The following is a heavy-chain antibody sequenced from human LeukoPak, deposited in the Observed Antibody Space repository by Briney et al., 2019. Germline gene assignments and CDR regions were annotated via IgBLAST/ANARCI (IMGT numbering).Heavy chain of an antibody. Sequence: PGGSLRLSCAAFGFTFSSYSMNWVRQAPGKGLEWLSYTTSSGGTIYYADSVKGRFTISRDNAKSSLYLQMNSLRAEDTAVYYCARDRGGILTGYDYWGQGTLVTVSS. CDR2: TTSSGGTI. CDR3: ARDRGGILTGYDY. J-gene: IGHJ4*02. D-gene: IGHD3-9*01. CDR1: GFTFSSYS. V-gene: IGHV3-48*04.